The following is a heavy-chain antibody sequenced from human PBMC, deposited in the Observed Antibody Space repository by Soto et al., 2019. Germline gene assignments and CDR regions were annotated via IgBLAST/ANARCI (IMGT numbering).Heavy chain of an antibody. Sequence: PGGSLRLSCAASGFTFSNYAMSWVRQAPGKGLEWVSALSGSGASTYYADSVKGRFSISRDNSKHTLYLQMSSLRAEDTAVYYCAKHRACSGGSCYYFDCWGQGTLVTVSS. CDR3: AKHRACSGGSCYYFDC. V-gene: IGHV3-23*01. CDR1: GFTFSNYA. CDR2: LSGSGAST. D-gene: IGHD2-15*01. J-gene: IGHJ4*02.